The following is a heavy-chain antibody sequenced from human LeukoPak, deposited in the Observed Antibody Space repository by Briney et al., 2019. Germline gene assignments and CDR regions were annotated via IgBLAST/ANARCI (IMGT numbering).Heavy chain of an antibody. V-gene: IGHV5-51*01. CDR3: ARRQWLVRLLGAFDI. D-gene: IGHD6-19*01. CDR1: GYSFTSYW. Sequence: GESLKISCKGSGYSFTSYWIGWVRQMPGKGLEWMGIIYPGDSDTRYSPSFQGQVTISADKSISTAYLQWSSLKASDTAMYYCARRQWLVRLLGAFDIWGQGTMVTVPS. J-gene: IGHJ3*02. CDR2: IYPGDSDT.